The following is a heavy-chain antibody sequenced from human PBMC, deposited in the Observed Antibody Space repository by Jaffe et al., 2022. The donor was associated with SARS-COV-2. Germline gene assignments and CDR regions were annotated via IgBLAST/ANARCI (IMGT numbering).Heavy chain of an antibody. D-gene: IGHD5-18*01. V-gene: IGHV3-49*03. CDR3: SRGGYSFEF. Sequence: EVQLVESGGGLVQPGRSLRLSCATSGFTFADYTMSWFRQAPGEGLEWVGSIRTLAYGGTAEYAASVKGRFTISRDDSKSIAYLQMNSLKTEDTAVYYCSRGGYSFEFWGQGTRVTVSS. CDR2: IRTLAYGGTA. CDR1: GFTFADYT. J-gene: IGHJ4*02.